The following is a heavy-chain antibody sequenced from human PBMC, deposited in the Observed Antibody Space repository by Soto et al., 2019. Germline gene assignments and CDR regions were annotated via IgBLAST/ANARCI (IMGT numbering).Heavy chain of an antibody. J-gene: IGHJ6*02. Sequence: PSXTLSLTCAISGDSVSSNSAAWNWIRQSPSRGLEWLGRTYYRSKWYNDYAVSVKSRITINPDASKNRFSLQLNSVTPEDTAVYYCARVGGYSYGQNPYYCYGMDVWGQGTTVTVSS. CDR2: TYYRSKWYN. D-gene: IGHD5-18*01. V-gene: IGHV6-1*01. CDR3: ARVGGYSYGQNPYYCYGMDV. CDR1: GDSVSSNSAA.